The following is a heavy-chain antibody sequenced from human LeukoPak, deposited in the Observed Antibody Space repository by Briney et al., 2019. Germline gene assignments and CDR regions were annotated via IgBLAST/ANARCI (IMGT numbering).Heavy chain of an antibody. J-gene: IGHJ4*02. V-gene: IGHV3-7*05. CDR1: GFVFSSYW. Sequence: GQSLRLSCAASGFVFSSYWVSWVRQAPGRGLEWVANIKHDGSGKYYVDSVKDRFTISRDNAKNSMYLHMNSLRAEDTAVYYCASYCSGGSCCDYWGRGIMVTVS. CDR2: IKHDGSGK. D-gene: IGHD2-15*01. CDR3: ASYCSGGSCCDY.